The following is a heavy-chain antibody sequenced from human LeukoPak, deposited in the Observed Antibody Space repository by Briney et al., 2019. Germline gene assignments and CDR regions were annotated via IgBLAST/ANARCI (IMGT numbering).Heavy chain of an antibody. CDR3: ARARYDSSSNWFDP. CDR1: GGSISSGDYY. D-gene: IGHD3-22*01. CDR2: IYYSGST. V-gene: IGHV4-30-4*01. Sequence: SETLSLTCTVSGGSISSGDYYWSWIRQPPGKGLEWIGYIYYSGSTYYNPSLKSRVTISVDTSKNQFSLKLSSVAAADTAVYYCARARYDSSSNWFDPWGQGTLVTVSS. J-gene: IGHJ5*02.